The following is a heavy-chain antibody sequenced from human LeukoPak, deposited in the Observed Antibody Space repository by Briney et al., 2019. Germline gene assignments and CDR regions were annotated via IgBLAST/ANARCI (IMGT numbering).Heavy chain of an antibody. CDR1: GGSISSYY. V-gene: IGHV4-4*07. CDR3: ARDVSSWSGAWFDP. D-gene: IGHD6-13*01. CDR2: INTSGST. Sequence: SETLSLTCTVSGGSISSYYWSWIRQPAGKGLEWIGRINTSGSTNYNPSLKSRVTMSVDTSKNQFSLKLSSVTAADTAVYYCARDVSSWSGAWFDPWGQGTLVTVSS. J-gene: IGHJ5*02.